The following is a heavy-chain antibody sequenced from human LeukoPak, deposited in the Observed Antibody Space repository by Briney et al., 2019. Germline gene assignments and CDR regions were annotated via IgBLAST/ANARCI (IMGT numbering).Heavy chain of an antibody. V-gene: IGHV1-18*04. D-gene: IGHD2-2*01. CDR3: ARDGLIYCSSTSCPPLKCDY. Sequence: ASVKVSCKASGYTFTSYGISWVRQAPGQGLEWMGWISAYNGNTNYAQKLQGRVTMTTDTSTSTAYMELRSLRSDDTAVHYCARDGLIYCSSTSCPPLKCDYWGQGTLVTVSS. CDR1: GYTFTSYG. J-gene: IGHJ4*02. CDR2: ISAYNGNT.